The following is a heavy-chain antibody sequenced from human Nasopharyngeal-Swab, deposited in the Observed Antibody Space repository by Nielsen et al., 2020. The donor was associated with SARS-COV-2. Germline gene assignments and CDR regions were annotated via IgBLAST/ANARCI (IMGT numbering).Heavy chain of an antibody. CDR1: EFNFGSYW. Sequence: GESLKISCTASEFNFGSYWMSWVRQAPGKGLEWVAHIKHDGSEKYYVDSVGGRFTISRDDAKNSLYLQMNSLRAEDTAVYYCARDGQQQLGDWYYYVDVWGNGTTVTVSS. CDR2: IKHDGSEK. V-gene: IGHV3-7*04. D-gene: IGHD6-13*01. CDR3: ARDGQQQLGDWYYYVDV. J-gene: IGHJ6*03.